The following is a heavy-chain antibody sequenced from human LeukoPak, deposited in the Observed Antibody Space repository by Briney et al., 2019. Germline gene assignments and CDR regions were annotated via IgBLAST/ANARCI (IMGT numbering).Heavy chain of an antibody. J-gene: IGHJ6*03. D-gene: IGHD2-15*01. V-gene: IGHV1-69*05. CDR3: ASGRTENRIPRYSSGGSCYPNYYIDV. CDR1: GGTFSSYA. CDR2: IIPIFGTA. Sequence: ASVKVSCKASGGTFSSYAISWVRQAPGQGLEWMGGIIPIFGTANYAQKFQGRVTITTDESTSTAYMELSSLRSEDTAVYYCASGRTENRIPRYSSGGSCYPNYYIDVWGKGTTVTVSS.